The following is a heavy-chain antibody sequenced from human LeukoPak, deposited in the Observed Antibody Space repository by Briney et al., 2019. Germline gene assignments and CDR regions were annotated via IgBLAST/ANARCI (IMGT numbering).Heavy chain of an antibody. CDR3: AKESKETTRYYFDS. D-gene: IGHD4-11*01. CDR1: GFTFRSYG. Sequence: PGKSLRLSCAASGFTFRSYGMHWVRQAPGKGLEWVAVISYDGSNKYYVDSVKGRFTISRDSSKNTLYLQMNSLRAEDTAVYYWAKESKETTRYYFDSWGQGTLVTVSS. J-gene: IGHJ4*02. V-gene: IGHV3-30*18. CDR2: ISYDGSNK.